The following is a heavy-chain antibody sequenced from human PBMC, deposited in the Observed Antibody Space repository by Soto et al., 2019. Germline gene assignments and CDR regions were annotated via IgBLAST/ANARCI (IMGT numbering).Heavy chain of an antibody. CDR1: GFPFSSYS. D-gene: IGHD6-6*01. CDR3: AGGQLDYYYYGMDV. CDR2: ISSSSSYI. V-gene: IGHV3-21*01. J-gene: IGHJ6*02. Sequence: GGSLRLSCAASGFPFSSYSMNWVRQAPGKGLEWVSSISSSSSYIYYADSVKGRFTISRDKAKNSLYLQMNSLRAEDTAVYYCAGGQLDYYYYGMDVWGQGTPVTVSS.